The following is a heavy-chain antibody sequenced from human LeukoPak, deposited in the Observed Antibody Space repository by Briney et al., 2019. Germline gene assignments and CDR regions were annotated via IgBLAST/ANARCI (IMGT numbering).Heavy chain of an antibody. J-gene: IGHJ4*02. CDR2: INPNSGGT. D-gene: IGHD5-18*01. CDR1: GYTFTGYY. Sequence: ASVKVSCKASGYTFTGYYMHWVRQAPGQGLEWMGRINPNSGGTNYAQKFQGRVTMTRDTSISTDYMELSRLRSDDTAVYYCARGRYGYSYGPYFDYWGQGTLVTVSS. V-gene: IGHV1-2*06. CDR3: ARGRYGYSYGPYFDY.